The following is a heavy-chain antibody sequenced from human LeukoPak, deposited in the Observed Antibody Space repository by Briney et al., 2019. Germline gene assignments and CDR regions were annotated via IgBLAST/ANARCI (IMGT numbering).Heavy chain of an antibody. CDR2: IKQDGSEE. J-gene: IGHJ4*02. Sequence: SGGSLRLSCAASGFTFSAYWMSWVRQAPGKGLEWVANIKQDGSEEYYVDSVKGRSTISRDNAKNSLFLQMNSLRAEDTAMYYCISRVMGGYSSDWGRGTLVTVSS. CDR3: ISRVMGGYSSD. CDR1: GFTFSAYW. D-gene: IGHD6-19*01. V-gene: IGHV3-7*01.